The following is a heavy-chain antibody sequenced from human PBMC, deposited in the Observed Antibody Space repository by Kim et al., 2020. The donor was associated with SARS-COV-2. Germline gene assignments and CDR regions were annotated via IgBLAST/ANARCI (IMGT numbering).Heavy chain of an antibody. CDR2: INHSGST. Sequence: SETLSLTCAVYGGSFSGYYWSWIRQPPGKGLEWIGEINHSGSTNYNPSLKSRVTISVDTSKNQFSLKLSSVTAADTAVYYCARGPIVVVPAAIYLTYYYYSYGMDVWGQGTTVTVSS. V-gene: IGHV4-34*01. J-gene: IGHJ6*02. D-gene: IGHD2-2*02. CDR1: GGSFSGYY. CDR3: ARGPIVVVPAAIYLTYYYYSYGMDV.